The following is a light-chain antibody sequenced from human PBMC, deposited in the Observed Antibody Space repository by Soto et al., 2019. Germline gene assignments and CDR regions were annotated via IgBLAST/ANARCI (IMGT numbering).Light chain of an antibody. CDR1: QTVSTF. Sequence: EIVLTPSPATLSLSPGERATLSCRASQTVSTFLAWYQQKPGQAPSLLISDASNRATGIPARFSGSGSGTDFTLTISSLEPEDSAVYYGQQRTYWPWTFGQGTKVDIK. CDR3: QQRTYWPWT. J-gene: IGKJ1*01. CDR2: DAS. V-gene: IGKV3-11*01.